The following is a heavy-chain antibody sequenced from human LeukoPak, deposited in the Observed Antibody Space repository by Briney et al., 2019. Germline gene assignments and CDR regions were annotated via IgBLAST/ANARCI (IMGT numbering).Heavy chain of an antibody. CDR1: GFTFSSYA. Sequence: GGSLRLSCAASGFTFSSYAMRWVRQAPGKGLEWVSAISGSGGSTYYADSVKGRFTISRDNSKNTLYLQMNSLRAEDTAVYYCAKAMLMTYYYDSSGYVSDYWGQGTLVTVSS. D-gene: IGHD3-22*01. CDR3: AKAMLMTYYYDSSGYVSDY. V-gene: IGHV3-23*01. CDR2: ISGSGGST. J-gene: IGHJ4*02.